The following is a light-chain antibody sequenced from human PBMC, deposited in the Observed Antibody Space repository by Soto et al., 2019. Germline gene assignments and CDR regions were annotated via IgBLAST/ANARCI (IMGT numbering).Light chain of an antibody. CDR3: QRYRTSPTP. V-gene: IGKV3-20*01. CDR1: QSVRSNH. J-gene: IGKJ5*01. CDR2: GAS. Sequence: EIVLLQSPDTLPLSPGERVTLSCRASQSVRSNHLAWYQQKPGQAPRPLMFGASIRATGIPDRFSGSGSGTDFPLTISRLEPEAFRACYCQRYRTSPTPLGQGTRLDIK.